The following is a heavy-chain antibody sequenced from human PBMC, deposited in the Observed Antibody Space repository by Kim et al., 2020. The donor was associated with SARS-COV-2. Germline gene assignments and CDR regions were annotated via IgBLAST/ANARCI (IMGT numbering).Heavy chain of an antibody. J-gene: IGHJ4*02. V-gene: IGHV3-23*01. Sequence: TYYADSVKGRFTITGDNPKNTLYLQMNSLRAEDTAVYYCAGRAAASNHFDYWGQGTLVTVSS. CDR2: T. CDR3: AGRAAASNHFDY. D-gene: IGHD6-25*01.